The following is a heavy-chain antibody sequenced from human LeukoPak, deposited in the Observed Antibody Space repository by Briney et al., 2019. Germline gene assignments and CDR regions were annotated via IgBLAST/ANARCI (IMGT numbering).Heavy chain of an antibody. CDR1: GFTFSGPA. V-gene: IGHV3-73*01. CDR2: ISNKANNYAT. D-gene: IGHD4-17*01. CDR3: TVKTTVTTVSN. Sequence: GGSLRLSCAASGFTFSGPAVHWVRQASGKGLEWVGRISNKANNYATAYAASVKGRFTISRDDSKNTAYLQMDSLKTEDTAVYYCTVKTTVTTVSNGGQGTLVTVSS. J-gene: IGHJ4*02.